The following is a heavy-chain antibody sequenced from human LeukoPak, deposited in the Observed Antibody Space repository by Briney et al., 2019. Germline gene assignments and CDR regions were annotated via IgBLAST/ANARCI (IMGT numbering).Heavy chain of an antibody. V-gene: IGHV3-23*01. CDR3: AKDLPNWNYDNY. D-gene: IGHD1-7*01. J-gene: IGHJ4*02. CDR2: ISGSGGST. Sequence: GGSLRLSCAPSRFTLSSYAMSCVCRAPGEGLGWGSAISGSGGSTYYADSVKGRFTISRDNSKNTLYLQMNSLRAEDTAVYYCAKDLPNWNYDNYWGQGTLVTVSS. CDR1: RFTLSSYA.